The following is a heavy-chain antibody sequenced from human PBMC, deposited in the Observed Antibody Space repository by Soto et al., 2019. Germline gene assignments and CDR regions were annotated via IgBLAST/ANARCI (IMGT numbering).Heavy chain of an antibody. CDR2: IYYSGST. Sequence: SETLSLTCTVSGGSVSSGSYYWSWIRQPPGKGLEWIGYIYYSGSTNYNPSLKSRVTISVDTSKNQFSLKLSSVTAADTAVYYCARDTKDSSRPTSIGYYYGMDVWGQGTTVTVSS. V-gene: IGHV4-61*01. CDR1: GGSVSSGSYY. D-gene: IGHD6-13*01. CDR3: ARDTKDSSRPTSIGYYYGMDV. J-gene: IGHJ6*02.